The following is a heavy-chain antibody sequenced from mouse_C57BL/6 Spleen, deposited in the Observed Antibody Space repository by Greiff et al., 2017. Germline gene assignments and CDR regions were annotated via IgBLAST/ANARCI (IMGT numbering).Heavy chain of an antibody. V-gene: IGHV1-78*01. CDR3: ANGYVAYYYAMDY. Sequence: QVQLKESDAELVKPGASVKISCKVSGYTFTDHTIHWMKQRPEQGLEWIGYIYPRDGSTKYNENFKGKATLTADKASSTAYMQLNSLTSEDSAVYFCANGYVAYYYAMDYWGQGTSVTVSS. CDR1: GYTFTDHT. J-gene: IGHJ4*01. D-gene: IGHD2-2*01. CDR2: IYPRDGST.